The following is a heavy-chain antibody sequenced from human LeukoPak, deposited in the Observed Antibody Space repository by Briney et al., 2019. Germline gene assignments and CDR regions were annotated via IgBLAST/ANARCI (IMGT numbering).Heavy chain of an antibody. CDR1: GFTFSNYS. Sequence: GGSLRLSCAASGFTFSNYSMNRVRQAPGKGLEWVSSISSSSSYIYYADSVKGRFTISRDNAKNSLYLQMNSLRAEDTAVYYCARVHGDYHNWFYPWGQGTLVTVSS. CDR2: ISSSSSYI. J-gene: IGHJ5*02. CDR3: ARVHGDYHNWFYP. D-gene: IGHD4-17*01. V-gene: IGHV3-21*01.